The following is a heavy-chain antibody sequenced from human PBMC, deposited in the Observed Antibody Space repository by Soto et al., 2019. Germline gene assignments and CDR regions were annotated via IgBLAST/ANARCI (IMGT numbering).Heavy chain of an antibody. CDR2: IYYSGST. D-gene: IGHD3-9*01. V-gene: IGHV4-30-4*01. CDR3: AAAQYYDILTGPRGFDY. Sequence: SETLSLTCTVSGGSISSGDYYWSWIRQPPGKGLEWIGYIYYSGSTYYNPSLKSRVTISVDTSKNQFSLKLSSVTAADTAVYYCAAAQYYDILTGPRGFDYWGQGTLVTVSS. CDR1: GGSISSGDYY. J-gene: IGHJ4*02.